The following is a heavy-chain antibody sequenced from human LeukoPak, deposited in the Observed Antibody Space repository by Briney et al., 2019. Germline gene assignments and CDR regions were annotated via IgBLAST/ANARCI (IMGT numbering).Heavy chain of an antibody. CDR1: GFTFTSYA. CDR2: ISGNGGST. CDR3: ASGRRSTSCCNFDY. J-gene: IGHJ4*02. Sequence: GGSLRLSCAASGFTFTSYAMDWVRQAPGKGLEYVSAISGNGGSTYYANSVKGRFTISRDNSKNTLYLQMGSLRAEDTAVYYCASGRRSTSCCNFDYWGQGTLVTVSS. V-gene: IGHV3-64*01. D-gene: IGHD2-2*01.